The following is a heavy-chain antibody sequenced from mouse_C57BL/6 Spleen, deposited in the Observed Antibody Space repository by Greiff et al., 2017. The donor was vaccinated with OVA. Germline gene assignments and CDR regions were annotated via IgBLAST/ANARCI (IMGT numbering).Heavy chain of an antibody. D-gene: IGHD1-1*01. J-gene: IGHJ4*01. CDR3: AREGYYGSRGMDD. V-gene: IGHV1-26*01. CDR1: GYTFTDYY. CDR2: INPNNGGT. Sequence: EVQLQQSGPELVKPGASVKISCKASGYTFTDYYMNWVKQSHGKSLEWIGDINPNNGGTSYNQKFTGKATLTVDKSSSTAYMELRSLTSEDSAVYYCAREGYYGSRGMDDWGQGTSVTVSS.